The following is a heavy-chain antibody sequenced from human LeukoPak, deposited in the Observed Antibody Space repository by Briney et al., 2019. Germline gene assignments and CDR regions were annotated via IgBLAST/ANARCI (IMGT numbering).Heavy chain of an antibody. CDR2: IYTSGNT. V-gene: IGHV4-4*07. D-gene: IGHD4-11*01. Sequence: KPSETLSLTCTVSGGSISSYYWSWIRQPAGKGLEWIGRIYTSGNTNYNPSLKSRVTMSIDTSKNQFSLKLNSVTAADTAVYYCARGRLDYYYYYMDVWGKGTTVTVSS. CDR1: GGSISSYY. J-gene: IGHJ6*03. CDR3: ARGRLDYYYYYMDV.